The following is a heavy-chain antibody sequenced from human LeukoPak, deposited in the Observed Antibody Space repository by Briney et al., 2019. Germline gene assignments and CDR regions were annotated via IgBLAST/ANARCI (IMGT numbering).Heavy chain of an antibody. CDR2: IFTSGNT. Sequence: SETLSLTCTVSGDSISSYCWSWVRQPPGKRLEWIGCIFTSGNTNYNPSLKRRVTMSVDTSKNQVFMELRSLTAADTAVYYCATSYDSKPAPYELWGQGTLVSVCS. V-gene: IGHV4-4*09. J-gene: IGHJ4*02. CDR1: GDSISSYC. CDR3: ATSYDSKPAPYEL. D-gene: IGHD3-3*01.